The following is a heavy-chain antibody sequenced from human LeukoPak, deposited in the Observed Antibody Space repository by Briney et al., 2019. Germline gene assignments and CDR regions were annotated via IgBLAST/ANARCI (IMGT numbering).Heavy chain of an antibody. V-gene: IGHV4-38-2*01. Sequence: SETLSLTCAVSGYSISIGYYWGWIRQPPGKGLDGIGSIYQSGRTVYNQSLRRRVTISVDTSKNQFSLKLSSVTAADTAVYYCARLLDYYGSGSYPFGDAFDIWGQGTMVTVSS. J-gene: IGHJ3*02. CDR2: IYQSGRT. D-gene: IGHD3-10*01. CDR1: GYSISIGYY. CDR3: ARLLDYYGSGSYPFGDAFDI.